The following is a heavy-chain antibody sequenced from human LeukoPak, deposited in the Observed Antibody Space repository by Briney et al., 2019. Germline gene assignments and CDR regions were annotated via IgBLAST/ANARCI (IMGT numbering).Heavy chain of an antibody. Sequence: SETLSLTCTVSGGSISSSSDYWGCIRQPPGKGLEWIVSIYYSGSTYYNPSLKSRVTISVDTSTNQFSLKLSSVTAADTAVYYCARAYYDSSGYYYPFDNWGQGTLITVSS. CDR1: GGSISSSSDY. D-gene: IGHD3-22*01. CDR3: ARAYYDSSGYYYPFDN. J-gene: IGHJ4*02. V-gene: IGHV4-39*01. CDR2: IYYSGST.